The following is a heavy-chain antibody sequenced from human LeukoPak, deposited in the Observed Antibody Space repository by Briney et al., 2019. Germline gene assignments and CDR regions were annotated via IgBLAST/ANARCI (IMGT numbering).Heavy chain of an antibody. D-gene: IGHD6-13*01. V-gene: IGHV4-34*01. J-gene: IGHJ6*02. CDR3: AGVRLSYSSSWYEYYYYYYGMDV. CDR1: GGSFSGYY. Sequence: PSETLSLTCAVYGGSFSGYYWSWIRQPPGKGLEWIGEINHSGSTNYNPSLKSRVTISVDTSKNQFSLKLSSVTAADTAVYYCAGVRLSYSSSWYEYYYYYYGMDVWGQGTTVTVSS. CDR2: INHSGST.